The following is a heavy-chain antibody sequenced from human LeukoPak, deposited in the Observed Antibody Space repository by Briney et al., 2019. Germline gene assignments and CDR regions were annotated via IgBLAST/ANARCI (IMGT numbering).Heavy chain of an antibody. CDR1: GFTFSSYE. CDR2: ISSSDNTI. Sequence: GGSLRLSCAASGFTFSSYEMNWVRQAPGKGLEWVSYISSSDNTIYYADSVKGRFTISRDNAKNSLYLQMNSLRAEDTAVYYCARGGEVVVAPAFPFDYWGQGTLVTVSS. J-gene: IGHJ4*02. CDR3: ARGGEVVVAPAFPFDY. V-gene: IGHV3-48*03. D-gene: IGHD3-22*01.